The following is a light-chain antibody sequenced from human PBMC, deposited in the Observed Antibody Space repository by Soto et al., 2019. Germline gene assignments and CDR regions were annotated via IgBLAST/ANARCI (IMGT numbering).Light chain of an antibody. V-gene: IGKV1-5*03. CDR3: QHYNIYSEA. J-gene: IGKJ1*01. Sequence: DIQMTQSPSTLSGSVGDRVTITCRASQTIRSWLAWDPTKPGKAPKLLNYKASTLQSGVPSRFSGSGSETEFTLTIRSLPPDDCGTYYCQHYNIYSEAFGQGTKVELK. CDR1: QTIRSW. CDR2: KAS.